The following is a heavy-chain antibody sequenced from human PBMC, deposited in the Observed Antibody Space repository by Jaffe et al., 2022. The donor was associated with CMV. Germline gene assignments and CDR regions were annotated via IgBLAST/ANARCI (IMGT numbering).Heavy chain of an antibody. J-gene: IGHJ4*02. D-gene: IGHD2-21*02. CDR1: GFPFSDAW. Sequence: EVQLVESGGGLVKPGGSLRLSCAASGFPFSDAWMNWVRQAPGKGLEWVGRIKTKTDAETPAYAAPVKGRFTISRDDSKNTLYLLMNSLKTEDTAVYYCRGVTATNDYWGQGALVTVSS. V-gene: IGHV3-15*01. CDR2: IKTKTDAETP. CDR3: RGVTATNDY.